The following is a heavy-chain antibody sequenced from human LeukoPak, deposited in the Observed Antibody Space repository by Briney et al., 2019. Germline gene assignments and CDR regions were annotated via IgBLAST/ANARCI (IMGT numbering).Heavy chain of an antibody. CDR1: GFTFGNYW. Sequence: PGGSLRLSCAASGFTFGNYWMHWVRQAPGKGLVWVSRIKGDGSHTIYADSVKGRFTISRDNAKNTLYLQMKSLRAEDTAVYYCVRGWDHFDFDSWGQGTLVTVSS. J-gene: IGHJ5*01. CDR3: VRGWDHFDFDS. V-gene: IGHV3-74*01. CDR2: IKGDGSHT. D-gene: IGHD3-9*01.